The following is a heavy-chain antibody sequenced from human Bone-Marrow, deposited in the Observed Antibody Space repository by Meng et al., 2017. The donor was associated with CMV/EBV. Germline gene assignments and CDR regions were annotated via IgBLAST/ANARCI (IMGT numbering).Heavy chain of an antibody. D-gene: IGHD2-15*01. CDR3: ARAKTYCSGGSCYLILVDY. Sequence: ASVKVSCKASGYTFTSYYMHWVRQAPGQGLEWMGIINSSGGSTSYAQKFQGRVTMTRDTSTSTVYMELSSLRSEDTAVYYCARAKTYCSGGSCYLILVDYWGQGTLVTVSS. J-gene: IGHJ4*02. CDR1: GYTFTSYY. CDR2: INSSGGST. V-gene: IGHV1-46*01.